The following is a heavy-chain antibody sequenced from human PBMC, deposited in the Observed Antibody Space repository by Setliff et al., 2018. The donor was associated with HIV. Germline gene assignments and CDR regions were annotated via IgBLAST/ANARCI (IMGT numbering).Heavy chain of an antibody. V-gene: IGHV4-39*01. CDR2: IDYSGNT. Sequence: KPSETLSLTCSVSGGSIRSGSYYWDWIRQPPGKGLEWIGSIDYSGNTHYNPSLKSRVTISVDTSKNQFSLKQSSVTAADTAVYYCARQKTVTTYFDYWGQGTLVTVSS. CDR3: ARQKTVTTYFDY. CDR1: GGSIRSGSYY. D-gene: IGHD4-17*01. J-gene: IGHJ4*02.